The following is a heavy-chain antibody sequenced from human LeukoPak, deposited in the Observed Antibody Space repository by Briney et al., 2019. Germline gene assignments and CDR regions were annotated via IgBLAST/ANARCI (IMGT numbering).Heavy chain of an antibody. CDR2: IYYSGST. D-gene: IGHD5-12*01. CDR1: GGSISSYY. J-gene: IGHJ5*02. Sequence: SETLSLTCTVSGGSISSYYWSWIRQPPGKGLEWIGYIYYSGSTYYNPSLKSRVTISVDTSKNQFSLKLSSVTAADTAVYYCARAVVGTVATIYWFDPWGQGTLVTVSS. CDR3: ARAVVGTVATIYWFDP. V-gene: IGHV4-59*12.